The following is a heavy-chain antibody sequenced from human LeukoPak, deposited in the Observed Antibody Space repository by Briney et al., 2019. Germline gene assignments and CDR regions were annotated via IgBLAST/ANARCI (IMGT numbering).Heavy chain of an antibody. V-gene: IGHV4-59*08. D-gene: IGHD1-26*01. J-gene: IGHJ4*02. CDR2: IYYSGST. Sequence: PSETLSLTCTVSGVSISSYYWSWIRQPPGKGREWIGYIYYSGSTNYNPSLKSRVTISVDTSKNQFPLKLSSVTAADTAVYYCARQGVGATFDYWGQGTLVTVSS. CDR3: ARQGVGATFDY. CDR1: GVSISSYY.